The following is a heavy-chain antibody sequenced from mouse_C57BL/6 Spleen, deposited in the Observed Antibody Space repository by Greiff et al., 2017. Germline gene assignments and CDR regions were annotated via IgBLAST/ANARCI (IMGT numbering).Heavy chain of an antibody. D-gene: IGHD1-1*01. CDR3: AYYYGSSYAMDY. Sequence: QVQLQQPGAELVKPGASVKMSCKASGYTFTSYWITWVKQRPGQGLECIGDIYPGSGSTNSNEKFKSKATLTVDTSSSTAYMPLSSLTSEDSAVYYCAYYYGSSYAMDYWGQGTSVTVSS. V-gene: IGHV1-55*01. CDR1: GYTFTSYW. CDR2: IYPGSGST. J-gene: IGHJ4*01.